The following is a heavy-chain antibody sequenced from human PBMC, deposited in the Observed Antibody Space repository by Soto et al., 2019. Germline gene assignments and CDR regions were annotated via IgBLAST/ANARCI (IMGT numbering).Heavy chain of an antibody. V-gene: IGHV3-30-3*01. J-gene: IGHJ6*02. CDR3: TREEYCSGGSCQEVFDDYYGRDV. D-gene: IGHD2-15*01. CDR2: ISYAGSNK. CDR1: GFTFSSYA. Sequence: QVQLVESGGGVVQPGRSLRLSCAASGFTFSSYAMHWVRQAPGKGLEWVAVISYAGSNKYYADSVKGRFTIFRDNSKNTLYLQMNSLRAEYTAVYYCTREEYCSGGSCQEVFDDYYGRDVGSQGTTVTVSS.